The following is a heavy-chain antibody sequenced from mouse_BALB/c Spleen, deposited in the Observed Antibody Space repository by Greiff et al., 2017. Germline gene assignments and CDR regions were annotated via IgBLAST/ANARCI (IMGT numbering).Heavy chain of an antibody. CDR2: IDPENGDT. CDR1: GFNIKDYY. V-gene: IGHV14-4*02. J-gene: IGHJ4*01. CDR3: SAGLLRKDYYAMDY. Sequence: VQLQQSGAELVRSGASVKLSCTASGFNIKDYYMHWVKQRPEQGLEWIGWIDPENGDTEYAPKFQGKATMTADTSSNTAYLQLSSLTSEDTAVYYCSAGLLRKDYYAMDYWGQGTSVTVSS. D-gene: IGHD1-1*01.